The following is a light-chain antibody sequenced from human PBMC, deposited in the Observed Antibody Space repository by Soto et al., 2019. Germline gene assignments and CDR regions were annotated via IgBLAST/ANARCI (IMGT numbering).Light chain of an antibody. CDR3: QQYGSSPLT. J-gene: IGKJ4*01. CDR1: QSFTGSY. CDR2: RAS. Sequence: EIVLTQSPGTLSLSPGERATLSCRASQSFTGSYLAWYQQKPGQAPKSLIYRASSRATGIPDRFSGSGSGTDFTLSISRPEPEDFAVYYCQQYGSSPLTFGGGTKVEIK. V-gene: IGKV3-20*01.